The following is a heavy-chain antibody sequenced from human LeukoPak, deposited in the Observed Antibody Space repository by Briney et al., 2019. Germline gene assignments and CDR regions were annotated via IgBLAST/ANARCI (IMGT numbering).Heavy chain of an antibody. Sequence: ASVKVSCKASGYTFSSYGISWVRRAPGQGLEWVGWINTLNGYTNFAQKLQGRVTMTTDTSTSTVYMELGSLRSDDTAVYYCARVGALTWAYYFDFWRQGTPVTVSS. CDR3: ARVGALTWAYYFDF. CDR1: GYTFSSYG. V-gene: IGHV1-18*01. D-gene: IGHD3-10*01. J-gene: IGHJ4*02. CDR2: INTLNGYT.